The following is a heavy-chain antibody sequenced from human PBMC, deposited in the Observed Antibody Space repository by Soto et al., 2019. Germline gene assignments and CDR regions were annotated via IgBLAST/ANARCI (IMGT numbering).Heavy chain of an antibody. CDR1: GFTFSSYG. J-gene: IGHJ3*02. CDR3: AKEVRYYYDSSGFDAFDI. V-gene: IGHV3-30*18. Sequence: QVQLVESGGGVVQPGRSLRLSCAASGFTFSSYGMHWVRQAPGKGLEWVAVISYGGSDQYYADAVKGRYTISRDNAKNTVYLQMNSLRAEDTAVYYCAKEVRYYYDSSGFDAFDIWGQGTMVTVSS. D-gene: IGHD3-22*01. CDR2: ISYGGSDQ.